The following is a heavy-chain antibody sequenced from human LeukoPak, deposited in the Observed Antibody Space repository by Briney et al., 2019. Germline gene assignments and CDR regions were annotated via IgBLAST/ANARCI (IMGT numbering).Heavy chain of an antibody. CDR2: INHSGST. D-gene: IGHD2-2*01. J-gene: IGHJ4*02. CDR1: GGSISSGSYY. Sequence: SQTLSLTCTVSGGSISSGSYYWSWIRQPAGKGLEWIGEINHSGSTNYNPSLKSRVTISVDTSKNQFSLKLSSVTAADTAVYYCARYPVVVPAFDYWGQGTLVTVSS. CDR3: ARYPVVVPAFDY. V-gene: IGHV4-61*09.